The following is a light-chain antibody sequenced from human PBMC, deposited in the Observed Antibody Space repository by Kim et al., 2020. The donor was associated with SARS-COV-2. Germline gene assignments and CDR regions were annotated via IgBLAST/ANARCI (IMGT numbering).Light chain of an antibody. CDR1: QSRRNRNGYNY. CDR3: MQVLQTPLT. Sequence: SASSACRSSQSRRNRNGYNYIDWYLQRPGQSPQLLIYLGSNRASGVSDRFSGSGSGTDFTLKISRVEAEDVGIYYCMQVLQTPLTFGGGTKVDIK. CDR2: LGS. V-gene: IGKV2-28*01. J-gene: IGKJ4*01.